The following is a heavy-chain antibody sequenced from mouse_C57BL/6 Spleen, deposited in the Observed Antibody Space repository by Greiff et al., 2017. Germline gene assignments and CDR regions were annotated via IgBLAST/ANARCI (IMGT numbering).Heavy chain of an antibody. V-gene: IGHV8-8*01. J-gene: IGHJ2*01. D-gene: IGHD2-3*01. Sequence: QVTLKVSGPGILQPSQTLSLTCSFSGFSLSTFGMGVGWIRHPSGMGLEWLAHIWWDDDKYYNQALKSRPTISKDTSKNQVFLKIANVDTADTATYYCARIEEDDGYSYFDDWGQGTTLTVSS. CDR2: IWWDDDK. CDR3: ARIEEDDGYSYFDD. CDR1: GFSLSTFGMG.